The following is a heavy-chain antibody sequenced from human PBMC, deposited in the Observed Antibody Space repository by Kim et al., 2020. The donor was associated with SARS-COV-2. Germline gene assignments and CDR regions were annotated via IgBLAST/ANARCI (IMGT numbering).Heavy chain of an antibody. D-gene: IGHD3-9*01. J-gene: IGHJ4*02. CDR2: IDPSGGST. Sequence: ASVKVSCKASGYSFTNYFMHWVRQAPGQGLEWMGRIDPSGGSTSYSQKFQGRVTMTRDTSTSTVYMELSSLTSEDTALYYCARVGLTGAPFDYWGQGTLVTVSS. CDR1: GYSFTNYF. V-gene: IGHV1-46*01. CDR3: ARVGLTGAPFDY.